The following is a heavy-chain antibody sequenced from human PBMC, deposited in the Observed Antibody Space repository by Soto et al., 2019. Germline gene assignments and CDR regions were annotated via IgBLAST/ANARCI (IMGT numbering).Heavy chain of an antibody. D-gene: IGHD4-17*01. CDR1: GGTFSSYA. Sequence: ASVKVSCKASGGTFSSYAISWVRQAPGQGLEWMGGIIPIFGTANYAQKFQGRVTITADESTSTAYMELSSLRSEDTAVYYCAKRTTVMPYYYYGTDVWGQGTTVTVSS. V-gene: IGHV1-69*13. CDR2: IIPIFGTA. CDR3: AKRTTVMPYYYYGTDV. J-gene: IGHJ6*02.